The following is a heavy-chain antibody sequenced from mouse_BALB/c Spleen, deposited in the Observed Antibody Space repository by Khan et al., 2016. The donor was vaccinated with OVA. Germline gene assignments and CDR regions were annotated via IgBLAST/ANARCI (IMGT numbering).Heavy chain of an antibody. CDR2: ISYSGNT. CDR1: GYSITSDYA. V-gene: IGHV3-2*02. CDR3: ARMKGGEFGY. J-gene: IGHJ2*01. Sequence: EVQLQESGPGLVKPSQSLSLTCTVTGYSITSDYAWNWIRQFPGNNLECMGYISYSGNTKYTPSLKSRISITRDTSKNQFFLQLTSVTFEDTAIDYGARMKGGEFGYWGQGTTLTVSS.